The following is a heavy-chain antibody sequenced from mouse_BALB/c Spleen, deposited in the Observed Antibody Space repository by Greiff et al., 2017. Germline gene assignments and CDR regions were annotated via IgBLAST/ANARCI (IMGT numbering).Heavy chain of an antibody. CDR1: GFTFSDYY. CDR2: ISDGGSYT. J-gene: IGHJ4*01. V-gene: IGHV5-4*02. CDR3: ARDSPYAMDY. Sequence: VQLKESGGGLVKPGGSLKLSCAASGFTFSDYYMYWVRQTPEKRLEWVATISDGGSYTYYPDSVKGRFTISRDNAKNNLYLQMSSLKSEDTAMYYCARDSPYAMDYWGQGTSVTVSS.